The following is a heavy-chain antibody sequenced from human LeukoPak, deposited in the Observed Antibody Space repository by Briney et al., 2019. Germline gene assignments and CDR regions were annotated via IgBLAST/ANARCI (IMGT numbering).Heavy chain of an antibody. CDR2: IYYSGST. V-gene: IGHV4-39*07. CDR3: ARAQGYSGSLLWEHAIDY. CDR1: GGFISSSSYY. Sequence: SETLSLTCTVSGGFISSSSYYWGWIRQPPGKGLEWIGSIYYSGSTYYNPSLKSRVIISVDTSKNQFSLKLSSMTAADTAVYYCARAQGYSGSLLWEHAIDYWGQGTLVTVSS. D-gene: IGHD1-26*01. J-gene: IGHJ4*02.